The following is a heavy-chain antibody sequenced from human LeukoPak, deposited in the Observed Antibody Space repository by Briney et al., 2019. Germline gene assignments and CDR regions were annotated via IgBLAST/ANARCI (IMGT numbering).Heavy chain of an antibody. Sequence: PSETLSLTCSVSGGSFSGYLWSWIRQPPGKGLEWIGYISHSGDTNYAPSLNSRVTISLDTSKNQFSLTPSSVSAADTAVYYCARSHGLYWGQGTLVTVSS. V-gene: IGHV4-59*01. J-gene: IGHJ4*02. CDR2: ISHSGDT. CDR3: ARSHGLY. CDR1: GGSFSGYL.